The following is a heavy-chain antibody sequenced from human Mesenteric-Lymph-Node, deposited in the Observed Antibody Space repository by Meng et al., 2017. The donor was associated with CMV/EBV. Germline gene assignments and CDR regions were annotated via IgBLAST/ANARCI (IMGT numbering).Heavy chain of an antibody. CDR2: TYYRSKWYN. D-gene: IGHD2-21*01. V-gene: IGHV6-1*01. J-gene: IGHJ5*02. CDR3: SREYSSWLDP. CDR1: GDSGSNNGAA. Sequence: AISGDSGSNNGAAWNWIRQSPSRGLEWLGRTYYRSKWYNEYAVSVKSRITINPDTSKNQFSLQLNSVTPEDTAVYYCSREYSSWLDPWGQGTLVTVSS.